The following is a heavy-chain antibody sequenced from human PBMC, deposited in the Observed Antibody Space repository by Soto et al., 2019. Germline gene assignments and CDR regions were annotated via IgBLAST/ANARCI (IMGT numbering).Heavy chain of an antibody. CDR1: GGTFSSYA. CDR2: IIPIFGTA. J-gene: IGHJ3*02. D-gene: IGHD2-21*02. Sequence: QVQLVQSGAEVKKPGSSVKLSCKASGGTFSSYAISWVRQAPGQGLEWMGGIIPIFGTANYAKKFQGRVTITADESTSTAYMELSSMRSEDTAVYYCAGGGVWVVTATHDAFDIWGQVTMVTVSS. V-gene: IGHV1-69*01. CDR3: AGGGVWVVTATHDAFDI.